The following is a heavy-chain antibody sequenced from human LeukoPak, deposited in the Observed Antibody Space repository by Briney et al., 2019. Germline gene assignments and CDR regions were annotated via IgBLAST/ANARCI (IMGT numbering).Heavy chain of an antibody. CDR2: IKQDGTEK. CDR3: ARDILTGSQSRFQH. J-gene: IGHJ1*01. V-gene: IGHV3-7*01. D-gene: IGHD3-9*01. Sequence: GGSLRLSCAASGFTFNTYWMSWVRQAPGKGLEWVANIKQDGTEKYYVDSVKGRFTISRDNAKNSLYLQMTSLRVEDTAMYYCARDILTGSQSRFQHWGQGTLVTVSS. CDR1: GFTFNTYW.